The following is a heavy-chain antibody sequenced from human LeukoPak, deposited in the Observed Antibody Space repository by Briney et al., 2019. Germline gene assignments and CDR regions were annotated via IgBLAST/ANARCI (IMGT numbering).Heavy chain of an antibody. D-gene: IGHD4-17*01. J-gene: IGHJ3*02. V-gene: IGHV4-31*03. CDR1: GGSISSGGYY. CDR3: ARDDVDYGAFDI. CDR2: IYYSGST. Sequence: SQTLSLTCTVSGGSISSGGYYWSWIRQHPGKGLEWIGYIYYSGSTYYNPSLKSRVTISVGTSKNQFSLKLSSVTAADTAVYYCARDDVDYGAFDIWGQGTMVTVSS.